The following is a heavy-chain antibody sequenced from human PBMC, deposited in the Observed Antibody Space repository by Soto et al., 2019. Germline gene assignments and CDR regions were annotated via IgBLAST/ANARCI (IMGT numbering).Heavy chain of an antibody. J-gene: IGHJ6*02. V-gene: IGHV3-30-3*01. D-gene: IGHD6-19*01. CDR1: GFTFSSYA. Sequence: QVQLVESGGGVVQPGRSLRLSCAASGFTFSSYAMHWVRQAPGKGLEWVAVISYDGSNKYYADSVKGRFTISRDNSKNTLYLQMNSLRAEDTAVYYCARGNDPSDPDSSGWANYYYYGMDVWGQGTTVTVSS. CDR3: ARGNDPSDPDSSGWANYYYYGMDV. CDR2: ISYDGSNK.